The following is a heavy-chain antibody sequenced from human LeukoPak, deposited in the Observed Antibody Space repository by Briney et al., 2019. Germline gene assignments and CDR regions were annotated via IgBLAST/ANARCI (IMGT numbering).Heavy chain of an antibody. V-gene: IGHV1-24*01. J-gene: IGHJ3*02. D-gene: IGHD3-9*01. Sequence: ASVKVSCKVSGYTLTELSMHWVRQAPGKGLEWMGGFDPEDGETIYAQKFQGRVTMTEDTSTDTAYMELSSLRSEDTAVYYCARDGVLRYFDWLPREGDAFDIWGQGTMVTVSS. CDR2: FDPEDGET. CDR1: GYTLTELS. CDR3: ARDGVLRYFDWLPREGDAFDI.